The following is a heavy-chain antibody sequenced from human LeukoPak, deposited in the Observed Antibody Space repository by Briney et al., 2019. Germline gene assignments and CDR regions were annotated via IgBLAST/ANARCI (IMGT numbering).Heavy chain of an antibody. V-gene: IGHV4-34*01. CDR1: GGSISSYY. CDR2: INHSGST. Sequence: SETLSLTCTVSGGSISSYYWSWIRQPPGKGLEWIGEINHSGSTNYNPSLKSRVTISVDTSKNQFSLKLSSVTAADTAVYYCARGYSAYYDFWSGYPPPARFDPWGQGTLVTVSS. D-gene: IGHD3-3*01. J-gene: IGHJ5*02. CDR3: ARGYSAYYDFWSGYPPPARFDP.